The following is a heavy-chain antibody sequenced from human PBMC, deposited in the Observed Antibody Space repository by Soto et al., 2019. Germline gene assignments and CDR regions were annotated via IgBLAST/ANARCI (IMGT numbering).Heavy chain of an antibody. Sequence: DVQLLESGGGLVQPGGSLRLSCATSGFTFGNYGMHWVRQAPGKGLEWVSGISGGGGNTYYADSVKGRFTISRDPSKNTVFLEMNSLRAEDTAVYYCAKGFIVVVTVLRPDDAFDVWGQGTLVTVSS. CDR3: AKGFIVVVTVLRPDDAFDV. V-gene: IGHV3-23*01. D-gene: IGHD2-21*02. CDR1: GFTFGNYG. CDR2: ISGGGGNT. J-gene: IGHJ3*01.